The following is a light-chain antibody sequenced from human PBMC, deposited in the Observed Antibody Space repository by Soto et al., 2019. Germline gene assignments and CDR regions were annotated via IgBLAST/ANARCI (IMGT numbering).Light chain of an antibody. Sequence: IVLTQSPATLSLSPGERATLSCRASQTVSGSYLAWYQHKPGQAPRLLIYGEFSRATGIPDGFSGSGSGTDFTLTISRLEPEDFAVYYCQHYGSSPEWTFGQGTKVDIK. J-gene: IGKJ1*01. CDR2: GEF. CDR1: QTVSGSY. CDR3: QHYGSSPEWT. V-gene: IGKV3-20*01.